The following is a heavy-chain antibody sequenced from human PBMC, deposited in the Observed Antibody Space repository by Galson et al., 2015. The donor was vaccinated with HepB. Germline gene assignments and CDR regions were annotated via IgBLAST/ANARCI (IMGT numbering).Heavy chain of an antibody. Sequence: SLRLSCAASGFSFSNYAMSWVRQAPGKGLEWVSAISGSGGTTYYADSVKGRFTISRDNSENTLYLQMNSLRVEDTAVYYCARTLWFGKSQYWFDPWGQGTLVTVSS. V-gene: IGHV3-23*01. CDR1: GFSFSNYA. D-gene: IGHD3-10*01. J-gene: IGHJ5*02. CDR2: ISGSGGTT. CDR3: ARTLWFGKSQYWFDP.